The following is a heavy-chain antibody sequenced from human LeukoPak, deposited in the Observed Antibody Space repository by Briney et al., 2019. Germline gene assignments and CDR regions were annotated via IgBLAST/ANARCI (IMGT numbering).Heavy chain of an antibody. CDR3: AKMGDFGDFVVGSSFLDY. D-gene: IGHD4-17*01. V-gene: IGHV3-30*18. Sequence: GGSLRLSCAASGFTFSNYAMHWVRQAPGKGLEWVAVISYGGSNKYYADSVKGRFTISRDNSKNTLSLQMNSLRAEDTAVYYCAKMGDFGDFVVGSSFLDYWGQGTLVTVSS. CDR2: ISYGGSNK. J-gene: IGHJ4*02. CDR1: GFTFSNYA.